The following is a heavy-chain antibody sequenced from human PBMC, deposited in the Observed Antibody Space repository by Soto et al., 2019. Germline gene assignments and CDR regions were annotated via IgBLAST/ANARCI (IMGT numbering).Heavy chain of an antibody. V-gene: IGHV3-72*01. D-gene: IGHD2-8*01. J-gene: IGHJ4*02. Sequence: EVQLVESGGGLVQPGGTLRLSCEASGFIFSDHYMDWVRQSPGNGLEWVGRARNQVNGYTTAYAASVKGRFTISRDDSKNSLYLQMISLKTEDTAVYFCASLMGTSFDLWGQGTLVTVSS. CDR1: GFIFSDHY. CDR3: ASLMGTSFDL. CDR2: ARNQVNGYTT.